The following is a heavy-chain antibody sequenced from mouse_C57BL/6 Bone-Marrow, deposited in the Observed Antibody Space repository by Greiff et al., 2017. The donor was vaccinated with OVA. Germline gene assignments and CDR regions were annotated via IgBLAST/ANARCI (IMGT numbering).Heavy chain of an antibody. J-gene: IGHJ1*03. D-gene: IGHD1-1*01. V-gene: IGHV2-5*01. CDR1: GFSLTSYG. Sequence: QVHVKQSGPGLVQPSQSLSITCTVSGFSLTSYGVHWVRQSPGKGLEWLGVIWRGGSTDYNAAFMSRLSITKDNSKSQVFFKMNSLQADDTAIYYCAKNHYGSSWYFDVWGTGTTVTVSS. CDR2: IWRGGST. CDR3: AKNHYGSSWYFDV.